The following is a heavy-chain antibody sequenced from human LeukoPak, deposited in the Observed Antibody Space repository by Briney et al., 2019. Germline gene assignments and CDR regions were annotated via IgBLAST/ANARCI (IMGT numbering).Heavy chain of an antibody. CDR3: ARDIQGYLDY. CDR2: IYYSGST. Sequence: SETLSLTCTVSGGSISSYYWSWIRQPPGKGLEWIGYIYYSGSTNYNPSLKSRVTISVATSKNQFSMKLSSVTAADTAVYYCARDIQGYLDYWGQGTLVTVSS. V-gene: IGHV4-59*01. J-gene: IGHJ4*02. CDR1: GGSISSYY.